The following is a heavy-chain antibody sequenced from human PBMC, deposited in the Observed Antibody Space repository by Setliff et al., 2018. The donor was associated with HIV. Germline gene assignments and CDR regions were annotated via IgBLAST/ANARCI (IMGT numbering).Heavy chain of an antibody. D-gene: IGHD3-10*01. Sequence: ASVKVSCKASGYIFISYGFCWVRQAPGQGLEWMGWISAYSGNTDYAQKFQGRVTMTTDTSTTTAYMELRTLRFDDTAVYYCARVSLFGPPFDPWGQGTLVTVSS. V-gene: IGHV1-18*01. J-gene: IGHJ5*01. CDR1: GYIFISYG. CDR2: ISAYSGNT. CDR3: ARVSLFGPPFDP.